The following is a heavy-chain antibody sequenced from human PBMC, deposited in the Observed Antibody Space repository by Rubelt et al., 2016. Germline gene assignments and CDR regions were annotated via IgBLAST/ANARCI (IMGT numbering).Heavy chain of an antibody. CDR3: ARAVSYYDSSGYGYYYYMDV. Sequence: QVQLQQWGAGLLKPSETLSLTCAVYGGSISSSSYYWGWIRQPPGKGLEWIGSIYYSGSTYYNPSLKSRVPISGNPSKNQFSLKLCSGNAADTAVYYCARAVSYYDSSGYGYYYYMDVWGKGTTVTVSS. D-gene: IGHD3-22*01. V-gene: IGHV4-39*07. CDR2: IYYSGST. J-gene: IGHJ6*03. CDR1: GGSISSSSYY.